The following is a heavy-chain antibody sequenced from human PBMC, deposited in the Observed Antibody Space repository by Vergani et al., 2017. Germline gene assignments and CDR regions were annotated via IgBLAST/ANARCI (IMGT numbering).Heavy chain of an antibody. V-gene: IGHV1-18*04. Sequence: QVQLVQSGAEVKKPGASVKVSCKASGYTFSSYGISWVRQAPGQGLEWMGWISAYNGNTNYAPKVQGRVTMTTDTSTSTVYMELRSLRSEDTAVYYWAREPAVVGASKSHYFDYGGQGTLVTVSS. D-gene: IGHD1-26*01. CDR2: ISAYNGNT. J-gene: IGHJ4*02. CDR1: GYTFSSYG. CDR3: AREPAVVGASKSHYFDY.